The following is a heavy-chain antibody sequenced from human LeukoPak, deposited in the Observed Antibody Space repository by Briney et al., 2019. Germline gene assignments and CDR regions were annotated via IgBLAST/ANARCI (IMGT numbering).Heavy chain of an antibody. V-gene: IGHV3-23*01. CDR1: GFTLCTYI. CDR3: AREHESSGYPTSDC. D-gene: IGHD3-22*01. CDR2: IKAGAEAT. Sequence: PGGSLRLSPEASGFTLCTYIMTWGRQALGEGLEWVSTIKAGAEATFYADSVKDRYTISRDNSKNTLYLQMNSLGADDTALYFCAREHESSGYPTSDCCGQGTLVTVSS. J-gene: IGHJ4*02.